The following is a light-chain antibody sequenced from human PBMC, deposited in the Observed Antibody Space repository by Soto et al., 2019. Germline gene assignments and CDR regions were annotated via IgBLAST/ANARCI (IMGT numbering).Light chain of an antibody. CDR3: QQSYRTPRT. J-gene: IGKJ4*01. CDR2: DAS. Sequence: DIQMTQSPSSLSTSVGDRVTITCRASQSISTYLNWYQQKPGKAPKLLIYDASSLQSGVPSRFSGSGSVTDFTLTISSLQPGDFATYYCQQSYRTPRTFGGGTKVDIK. V-gene: IGKV1-39*01. CDR1: QSISTY.